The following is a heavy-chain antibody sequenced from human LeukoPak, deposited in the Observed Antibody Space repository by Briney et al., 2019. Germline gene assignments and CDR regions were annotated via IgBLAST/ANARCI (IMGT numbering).Heavy chain of an antibody. CDR3: ARDRDGGATTNNWFDP. D-gene: IGHD1-26*01. V-gene: IGHV1-58*02. J-gene: IGHJ5*02. CDR2: IVVGSGNT. Sequence: SVKVSCNASGFTFTSSAMQWVRQARGQRLEWIGWIVVGSGNTNYAQKFQERVTITRDMSTSTAYMELSSLRSEDTAVYYCARDRDGGATTNNWFDPWGQGTLVTVSS. CDR1: GFTFTSSA.